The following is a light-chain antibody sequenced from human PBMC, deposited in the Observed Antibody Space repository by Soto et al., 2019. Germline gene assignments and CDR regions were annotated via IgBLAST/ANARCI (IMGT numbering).Light chain of an antibody. CDR2: EDN. J-gene: IGLJ2*01. V-gene: IGLV6-57*01. CDR3: QYYDNRNEI. Sequence: NFMLTQPHSVSESPGKTVTISCTRSSGSIASNYVQWYQQRPGSSPTTVIYEDNQRPSGVPDRFSGSIDSSSTSASLTISRLKTEDEAHYAGQYYDNRNEIFGGGTKLTVL. CDR1: SGSIASNY.